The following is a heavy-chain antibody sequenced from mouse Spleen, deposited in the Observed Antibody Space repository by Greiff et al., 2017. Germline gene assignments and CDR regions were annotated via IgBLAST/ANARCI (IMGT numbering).Heavy chain of an antibody. CDR1: GYTFTSCW. D-gene: IGHD4-1*01. CDR2: INPSNGGT. V-gene: IGHV1S16*01. J-gene: IGHJ2*01. CDR3: TFNWDY. Sequence: QVQLQQPGAELVKPGASVKLSCKASGYTFTSCWMHWVKLRPGQGFEWIGEINPSNGGTNYNEKFKRKATLTVDKSSSTAYMQLSSLTSEDSAVYYCTFNWDYWGQGTTLTVSS.